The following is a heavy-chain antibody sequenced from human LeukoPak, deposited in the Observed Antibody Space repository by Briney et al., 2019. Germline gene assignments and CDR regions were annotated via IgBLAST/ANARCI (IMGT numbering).Heavy chain of an antibody. Sequence: GGSLRLSCAASGFTFSSYTMNWVRQAPGKGLEWVSTVSGSSNIHYLDSVKGRFTISRDNARNSLYLQMNSLRDEDTAVYYCARDGLHTAHFDYWGQGTLVTVSS. D-gene: IGHD5-18*01. J-gene: IGHJ4*02. CDR1: GFTFSSYT. CDR3: ARDGLHTAHFDY. CDR2: VSGSSNI. V-gene: IGHV3-48*02.